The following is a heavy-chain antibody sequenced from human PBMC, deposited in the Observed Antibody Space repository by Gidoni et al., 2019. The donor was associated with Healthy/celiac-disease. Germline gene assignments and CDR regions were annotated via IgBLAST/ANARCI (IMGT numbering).Heavy chain of an antibody. V-gene: IGHV4-30-4*01. CDR2: IYYSGST. CDR3: ARGGITMVRGVIATFDY. CDR1: GGSISSGDYY. Sequence: QVQLQESGPGLVKPSQTLSLTCTVSGGSISSGDYYWSWIRQPPGKGLEWIGYIYYSGSTYYNPSLKSRVTISVDTSKNQFSLKLSSVTAADTAVYYCARGGITMVRGVIATFDYWGQGTLVTVSS. J-gene: IGHJ4*02. D-gene: IGHD3-10*01.